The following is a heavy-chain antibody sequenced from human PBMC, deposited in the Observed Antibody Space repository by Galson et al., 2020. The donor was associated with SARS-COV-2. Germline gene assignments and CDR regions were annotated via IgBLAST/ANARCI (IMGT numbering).Heavy chain of an antibody. J-gene: IGHJ6*02. V-gene: IGHV1-8*01. Sequence: ASVKVSCKASGYTFTSYDINWVRQATGQGLEWMGWMNPNSGNTGYAQKFQGRVTMTRNTSIRTAYMELSSLRSEDTAVYYCARGYCSGGSCYTFAYYYYYYGMDGWGQGTTVTVSS. CDR2: MNPNSGNT. CDR3: ARGYCSGGSCYTFAYYYYYYGMDG. CDR1: GYTFTSYD. D-gene: IGHD2-15*01.